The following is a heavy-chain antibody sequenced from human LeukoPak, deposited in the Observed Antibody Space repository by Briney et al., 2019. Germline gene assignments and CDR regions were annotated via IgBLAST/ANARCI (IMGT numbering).Heavy chain of an antibody. CDR3: ARESWYCSGGSCYSSSYYYGMDV. J-gene: IGHJ6*02. Sequence: GGSLRLSCAASGFTFSDYYMSWLRQAPGKGLEWVSYISSSGSTIYYADSVKGRFTISRDNAKNSLYLQMNSLRAEDTAVYYCARESWYCSGGSCYSSSYYYGMDVWGQGTTVTVSS. CDR2: ISSSGSTI. D-gene: IGHD2-15*01. CDR1: GFTFSDYY. V-gene: IGHV3-11*01.